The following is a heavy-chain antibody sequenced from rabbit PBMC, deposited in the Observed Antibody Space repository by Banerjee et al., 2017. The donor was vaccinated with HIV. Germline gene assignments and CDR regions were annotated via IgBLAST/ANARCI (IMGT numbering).Heavy chain of an antibody. CDR2: IYAGSSSGT. CDR3: ARIDSDWDGEINL. Sequence: QEQLEESGGGLVQPGGSLKLSCKASGIDFSPFAISWVRQAPGKGLEWIAYIYAGSSSGTYYASWVNGRFTISKTSSTTVTLQMTSLTAADTATYLCARIDSDWDGEINLWGPGTLVTV. CDR1: GIDFSPFA. V-gene: IGHV1S45*01. D-gene: IGHD4-1*01. J-gene: IGHJ4*01.